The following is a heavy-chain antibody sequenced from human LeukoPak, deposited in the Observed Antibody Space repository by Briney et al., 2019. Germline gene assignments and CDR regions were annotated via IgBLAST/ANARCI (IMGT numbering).Heavy chain of an antibody. CDR1: GFTFSSYG. J-gene: IGHJ6*02. V-gene: IGHV3-30*18. D-gene: IGHD3-10*01. CDR2: ISYDGSNK. Sequence: GGSLRLSCAASGFTFSSYGMHWVRQAPGKGLEWVAVISYDGSNKYYAASEKGRFTISRDNSKNTLYLQMNSLRAEDTAVYYCAKDLDRKRNYYGSGSYFSEIYYYYGMDVWGQGTTVTVSS. CDR3: AKDLDRKRNYYGSGSYFSEIYYYYGMDV.